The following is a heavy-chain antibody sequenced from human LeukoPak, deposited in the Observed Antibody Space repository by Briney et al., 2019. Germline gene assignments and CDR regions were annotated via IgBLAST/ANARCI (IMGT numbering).Heavy chain of an antibody. CDR3: DRGEQQLIELRYYYCGLDV. Sequence: GGSLRLSCGASGFTVSSYWMSWVRQAPGKGLEWVANMKQDGSEEYYVDSVKGRFTISRDNAKNSLYLQMDSLRAEDTAVYYCDRGEQQLIELRYYYCGLDVWGQGTTVTVSS. V-gene: IGHV3-7*05. D-gene: IGHD6-13*01. J-gene: IGHJ6*02. CDR1: GFTVSSYW. CDR2: MKQDGSEE.